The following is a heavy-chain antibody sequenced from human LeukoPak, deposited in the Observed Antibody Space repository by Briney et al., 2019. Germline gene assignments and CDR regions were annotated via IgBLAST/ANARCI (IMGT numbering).Heavy chain of an antibody. V-gene: IGHV1-46*01. J-gene: IGHJ3*01. CDR1: GYTFIDYY. D-gene: IGHD1-20*01. CDR2: INPSDGST. CDR3: VTFHRWDAFDF. Sequence: ASVKVSCKASGYTFIDYYMHWVRQATGQGLEWMGIINPSDGSTNYAQKFQGRVTMTRDTSTSTVYMEVSSLRSEDTAVYYCVTFHRWDAFDFWGQGTLVTVSS.